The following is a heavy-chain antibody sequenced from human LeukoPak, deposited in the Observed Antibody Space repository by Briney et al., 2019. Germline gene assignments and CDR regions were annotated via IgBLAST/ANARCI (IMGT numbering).Heavy chain of an antibody. D-gene: IGHD5-24*01. J-gene: IGHJ4*02. Sequence: GGSLRLSCAASGFTFSSYWMSWVRQAPGKGLEWVANIKQDGSEKYYVDSVKGRFTISRDNAKNSLYLQMYSLRAEDTAVYYCARDFFPRDGYNFDYWGQGTLVTVSS. V-gene: IGHV3-7*01. CDR2: IKQDGSEK. CDR1: GFTFSSYW. CDR3: ARDFFPRDGYNFDY.